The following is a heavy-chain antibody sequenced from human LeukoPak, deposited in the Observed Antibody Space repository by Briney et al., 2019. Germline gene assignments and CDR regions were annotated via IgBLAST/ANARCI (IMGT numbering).Heavy chain of an antibody. D-gene: IGHD4-23*01. CDR1: GFTFSSYG. CDR2: IWNDGSNK. V-gene: IGHV3-33*01. Sequence: GRSLRLSCAASGFTFSSYGVHWVRQAPGKGLEWVAVIWNDGSNKYYADSVKGRFTISRDNSKDTLYLQMNSLRAEDTALYYCARDTRGGLYYYYGMDVWGQGTTVTVSS. J-gene: IGHJ6*02. CDR3: ARDTRGGLYYYYGMDV.